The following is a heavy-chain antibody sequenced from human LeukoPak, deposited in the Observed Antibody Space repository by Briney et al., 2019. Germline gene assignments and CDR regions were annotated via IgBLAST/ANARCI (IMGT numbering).Heavy chain of an antibody. V-gene: IGHV1-69*13. CDR3: ARLDSGYPY. D-gene: IGHD5-12*01. J-gene: IGHJ4*02. Sequence: GASVKVSCKASGYTFTGYYMHWVRPAPGQGLEWMGGIIPIFGTANYAQKFQGRVTITADESTSTAYMELSSLRSEDTAVYYCARLDSGYPYWGQGTLVTVSS. CDR2: IIPIFGTA. CDR1: GYTFTGYY.